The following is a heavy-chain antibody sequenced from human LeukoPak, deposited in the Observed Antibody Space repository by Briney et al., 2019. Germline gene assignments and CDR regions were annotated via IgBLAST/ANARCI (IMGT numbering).Heavy chain of an antibody. CDR3: AKDQRWESPHYLDS. J-gene: IGHJ4*02. Sequence: QVQLVESGGGVAQPGRTLRLSCAASGFTFSSYGMHWVRQAPGKGLEWVAIISYDGSNKYYADSVKGRFTISRDNSKNTLHLQMNSLRTEDTAVYYCAKDQRWESPHYLDSWGQGTLVTVSS. D-gene: IGHD1-26*01. CDR2: ISYDGSNK. CDR1: GFTFSSYG. V-gene: IGHV3-30*18.